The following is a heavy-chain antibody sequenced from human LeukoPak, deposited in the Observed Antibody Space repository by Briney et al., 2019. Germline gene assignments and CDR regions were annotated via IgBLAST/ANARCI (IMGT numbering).Heavy chain of an antibody. D-gene: IGHD3-3*01. CDR1: GFTFSSYS. CDR3: ARDQTYYDFWSGYPNPFDY. J-gene: IGHJ4*02. V-gene: IGHV3-21*01. CDR2: ISSSSSYI. Sequence: GGSLRLSCAASGFTFSSYSMNWARQAPGKGLEWVSSISSSSSYIYYADSVKGRFTISRDNAKNSLYLQMNSLRAEDTAVYYCARDQTYYDFWSGYPNPFDYWGQGTLVAVSS.